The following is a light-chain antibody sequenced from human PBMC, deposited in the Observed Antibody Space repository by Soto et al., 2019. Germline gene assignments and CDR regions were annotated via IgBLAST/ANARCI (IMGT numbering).Light chain of an antibody. J-gene: IGKJ2*01. V-gene: IGKV3-11*01. CDR3: QQRSNWPPLYT. Sequence: EIVLTQSPATLSLSPGERATLSCRASQSVSSYLAWYQQNPGQAPRLLIYDASNRATGIPDRFSGSGSGTDFTLTISSLEPEDFAVYYCQQRSNWPPLYTFGQGTKLEIK. CDR1: QSVSSY. CDR2: DAS.